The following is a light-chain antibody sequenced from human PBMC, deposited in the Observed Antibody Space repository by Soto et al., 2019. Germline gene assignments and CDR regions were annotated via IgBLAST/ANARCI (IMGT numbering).Light chain of an antibody. V-gene: IGKV1-17*03. CDR2: GAS. J-gene: IGKJ1*01. CDR3: LQHYSQRS. CDR1: EAFSNH. Sequence: EIPMTQSPSAMYASVGDGVTIXCRASEAFSNHLVWCQQTPGQVPKPLIYGASTLQSGVTSRFSGSGCGKEFNLTISRLQPEDFATYECLQHYSQRSFGQGTKV.